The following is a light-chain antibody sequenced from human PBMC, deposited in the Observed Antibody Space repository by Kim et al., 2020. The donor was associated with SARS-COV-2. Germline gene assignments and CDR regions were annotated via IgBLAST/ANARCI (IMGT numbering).Light chain of an antibody. CDR1: QSVSSY. Sequence: EIVLTQSPATLSLSPGERATLSCRASQSVSSYLAWYKQKPGQAPRLLIYDASNRATGIPARFSGSGSGTDFTLTISSLEPEDFAVYYCQQRSNWPPYTFGQGTKLEI. V-gene: IGKV3-11*01. CDR2: DAS. CDR3: QQRSNWPPYT. J-gene: IGKJ2*01.